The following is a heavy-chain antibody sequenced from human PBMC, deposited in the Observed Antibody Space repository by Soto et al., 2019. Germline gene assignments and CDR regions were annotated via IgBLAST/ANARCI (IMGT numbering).Heavy chain of an antibody. CDR3: ARDVAHGYTENV. J-gene: IGHJ3*01. V-gene: IGHV4-30-4*01. Sequence: QVQLQESGPGLVKPSQTLSLACTVSGGSVGSGEYYYSWIRQPPGKGLEWIGYIYDSGITNYTPSLKGRVTMSLDRSNIQVSLKLSSVTAADTAVYFCARDVAHGYTENVWGQGTMVTVSS. D-gene: IGHD5-18*01. CDR2: IYDSGIT. CDR1: GGSVGSGEYY.